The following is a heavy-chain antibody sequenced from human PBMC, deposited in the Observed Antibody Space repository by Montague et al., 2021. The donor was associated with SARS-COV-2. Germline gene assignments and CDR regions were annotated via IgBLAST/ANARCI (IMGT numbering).Heavy chain of an antibody. CDR1: GGSFSAYY. CDR3: ARHLVKTTFGVVITNQHNWFDP. J-gene: IGHJ5*02. CDR2: INHSGST. Sequence: SETLSLTCAVYGGSFSAYYWSWIRQPPGKGLEWIGEINHSGSTNYNPSLKSRVTISVDTSKNQFSLKLSSVTAADTAVYYCARHLVKTTFGVVITNQHNWFDPWGQGTLVTVSS. V-gene: IGHV4-34*01. D-gene: IGHD3-3*01.